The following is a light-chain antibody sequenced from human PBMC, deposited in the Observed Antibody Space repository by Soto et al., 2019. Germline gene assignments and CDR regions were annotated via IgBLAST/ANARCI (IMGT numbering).Light chain of an antibody. CDR2: DAS. J-gene: IGKJ2*01. Sequence: DIQMTQSPSTLPASIEDRVPITCRASQSINNWLAWYQQKPGKAPQLLIYDASRLETGVPSRFSGSGSGTEFTLTISSLQADDFVTYFCQQYNGYPYTFGPGTKLEIK. V-gene: IGKV1-5*01. CDR3: QQYNGYPYT. CDR1: QSINNW.